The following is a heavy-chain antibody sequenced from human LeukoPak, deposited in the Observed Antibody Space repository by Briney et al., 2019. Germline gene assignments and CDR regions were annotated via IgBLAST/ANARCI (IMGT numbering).Heavy chain of an antibody. CDR1: GFTFADYA. CDR3: EKEGSRLNCYSDL. Sequence: GGSLRLSCAASGFTFADYAMHWVRQAPGKGLEWVSAISWNSGSIDYADSVKGRFTISRDNAKNSLYLQMNSLRAEDTALYYCEKEGSRLNCYSDLWGGGTLVTVSS. CDR2: ISWNSGSI. V-gene: IGHV3-9*01. J-gene: IGHJ2*01. D-gene: IGHD2-15*01.